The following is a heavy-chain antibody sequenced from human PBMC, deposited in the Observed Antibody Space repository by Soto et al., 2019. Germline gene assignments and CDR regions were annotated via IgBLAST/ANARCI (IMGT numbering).Heavy chain of an antibody. D-gene: IGHD3-16*02. CDR2: ISYDGSNK. J-gene: IGHJ3*02. Sequence: GGSLRLSCAASGFTFSSYGMHWVRQAPGKGLEWVAVISYDGSNKYYADSVKGRFTISRDNSKNTLYLQMNSLRAEDTAVYYCAKEGLSGSGDRGDAFDIWGQGTMVTVSS. CDR1: GFTFSSYG. CDR3: AKEGLSGSGDRGDAFDI. V-gene: IGHV3-30*18.